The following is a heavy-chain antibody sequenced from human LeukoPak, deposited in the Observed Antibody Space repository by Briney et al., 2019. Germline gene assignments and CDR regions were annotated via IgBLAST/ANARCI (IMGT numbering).Heavy chain of an antibody. D-gene: IGHD3-22*01. J-gene: IGHJ4*02. CDR2: MDTDGSNI. V-gene: IGHV3-74*01. CDR3: ARDSYTSGDY. CDR1: GFTFRNHW. Sequence: GGSLRLSCAASGFTFRNHWMHWVRQARGKGLVWVSRMDTDGSNIAYAGSVKARFTTTRDNSKNTLYLQMNSMRAEDTAVYYGARDSYTSGDYWGQGNLVTVSS.